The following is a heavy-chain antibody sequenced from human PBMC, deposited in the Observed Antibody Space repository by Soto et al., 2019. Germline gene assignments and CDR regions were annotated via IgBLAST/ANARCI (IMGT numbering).Heavy chain of an antibody. CDR3: APPPQQLGWFDP. Sequence: GGSLRLSCAASGFTFSRYAMNWVRQAPGKGLEWVSAISGSGGSTYYADSVKGRFTISRDNFKNTLYLQMNSLRAEDTAVYYCAPPPQQLGWFDPWGQGTLVTVSP. J-gene: IGHJ5*02. V-gene: IGHV3-23*01. CDR2: ISGSGGST. CDR1: GFTFSRYA. D-gene: IGHD6-13*01.